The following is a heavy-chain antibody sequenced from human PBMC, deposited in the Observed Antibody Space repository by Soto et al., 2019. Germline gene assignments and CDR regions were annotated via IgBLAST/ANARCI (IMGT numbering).Heavy chain of an antibody. D-gene: IGHD3-10*01. Sequence: EVPLVESGGGLVQPGRSLRLSCAASGFTFDDYAMHWVRQAPGKGLEWVSGISWNSGSIGYADSVKGRFTISRDNAKNSLYLQMNSLRAEDTALYYCAKDSGLGVRGAPWFDPWGQGTLVTVSS. CDR3: AKDSGLGVRGAPWFDP. CDR1: GFTFDDYA. J-gene: IGHJ5*02. V-gene: IGHV3-9*01. CDR2: ISWNSGSI.